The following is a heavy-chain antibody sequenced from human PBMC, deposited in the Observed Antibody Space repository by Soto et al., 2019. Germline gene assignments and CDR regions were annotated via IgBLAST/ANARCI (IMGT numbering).Heavy chain of an antibody. D-gene: IGHD1-20*01. Sequence: LSLTCSVSGVSITNYYWTWIRLPPGKGLEWIGYVYHTGNTFYNPSLKSRVTISLDTPKNQVSLSLRSVTAADTAVYYCAREQYNWKLWGQGTLVTVSS. J-gene: IGHJ4*02. CDR1: GVSITNYY. CDR2: VYHTGNT. CDR3: AREQYNWKL. V-gene: IGHV4-59*01.